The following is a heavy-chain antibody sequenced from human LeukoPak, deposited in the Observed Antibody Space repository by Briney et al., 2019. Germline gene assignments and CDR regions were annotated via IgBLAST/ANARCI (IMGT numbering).Heavy chain of an antibody. CDR1: GGSISSGSYY. J-gene: IGHJ4*02. CDR3: AREPRTLSGNSGFDY. Sequence: NPSETLSLTCTVSGGSISSGSYYWRWIRQPAGKGLEWIGRIYTSGSTNYNPSLKGRVTISVDTSKNQFSLKLSSVTAADTAVYYCAREPRTLSGNSGFDYWGQGTLVTVSS. CDR2: IYTSGST. D-gene: IGHD4-23*01. V-gene: IGHV4-61*02.